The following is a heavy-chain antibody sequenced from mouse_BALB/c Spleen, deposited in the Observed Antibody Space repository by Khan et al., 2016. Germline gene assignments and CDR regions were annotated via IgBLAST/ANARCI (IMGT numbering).Heavy chain of an antibody. D-gene: IGHD2-3*01. CDR2: ISSGGSYT. CDR3: TREYTVTTQHWYFDV. J-gene: IGHJ1*01. Sequence: EVELVESGGGLVKPGGSLKLSCAASGFTFSSYTMSWVRQTPGKRLEWVATISSGGSYTYYPDSVKGRFTISRDNDKNTLYLQMSSPKSEDTAMFYCTREYTVTTQHWYFDVWGAGTTVTVSS. V-gene: IGHV5-6-4*01. CDR1: GFTFSSYT.